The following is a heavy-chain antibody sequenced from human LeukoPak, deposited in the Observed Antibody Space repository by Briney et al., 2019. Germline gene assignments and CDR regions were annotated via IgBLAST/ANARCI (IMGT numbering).Heavy chain of an antibody. CDR3: ARAVGGVVPAANSPSLFDY. CDR1: GFTFSSYS. Sequence: GGSLRLSCAASGFTFSSYSMNWVRRAPGKGLEWVSSISSSSSYIYYADSVKGRFTISRDNAKNSLYLQMNSLRAEDTAVYYCARAVGGVVPAANSPSLFDYWGQGTLVTVSS. CDR2: ISSSSSYI. J-gene: IGHJ4*02. V-gene: IGHV3-21*01. D-gene: IGHD2-2*01.